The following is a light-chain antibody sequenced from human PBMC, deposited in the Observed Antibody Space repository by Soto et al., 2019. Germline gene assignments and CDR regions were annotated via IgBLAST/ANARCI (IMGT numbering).Light chain of an antibody. J-gene: IGKJ4*01. CDR1: QSVSTNS. Sequence: IVLTKSPGTLYSSPGERVTLSCRASQSVSTNSLAWYQQKPGQAPRLLIYGATRRASGIPDRFSGSGSGTHFTLTISRLEPEDLALYYCQQYVTSPLTFGGGTEVDI. CDR2: GAT. V-gene: IGKV3-20*01. CDR3: QQYVTSPLT.